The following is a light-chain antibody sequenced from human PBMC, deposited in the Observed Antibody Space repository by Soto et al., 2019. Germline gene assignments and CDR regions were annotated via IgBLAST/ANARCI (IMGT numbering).Light chain of an antibody. J-gene: IGKJ2*01. CDR3: QQYDSSLYT. CDR1: QSVSSSY. Sequence: EIVLTQSPGTLSLSPGERATLSCRASQSVSSSYLAWYQQKPGQAPRLLIYGASTRAPGIPDRFSGSGSGTDFTLTISRLEPEDFAVYYGQQYDSSLYTFGLGTKLEI. CDR2: GAS. V-gene: IGKV3-20*01.